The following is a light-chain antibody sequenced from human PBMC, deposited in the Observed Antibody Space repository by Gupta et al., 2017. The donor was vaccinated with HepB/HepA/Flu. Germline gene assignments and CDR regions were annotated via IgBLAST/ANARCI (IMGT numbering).Light chain of an antibody. CDR3: GAWDSSRSDPV. V-gene: IGLV1-51*01. J-gene: IGLJ3*02. CDR1: SSNIGNNY. Sequence: QSVLTQPPSVSAAPGQKVTISCSGSSSNIGNNYVSWYQQLPGTAPKLLIYDNNKRPSGIPDRLSGSKSGTSATLGITGLQTGEEADYYCGAWDSSRSDPVFGGGTKLTVL. CDR2: DNN.